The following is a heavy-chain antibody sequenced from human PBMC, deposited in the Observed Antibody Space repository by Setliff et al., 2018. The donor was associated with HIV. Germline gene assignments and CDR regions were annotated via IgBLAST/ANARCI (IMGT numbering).Heavy chain of an antibody. V-gene: IGHV1-8*02. CDR3: ARDRRDGLYYHGMDV. D-gene: IGHD5-12*01. CDR2: MNPNNGNT. J-gene: IGHJ6*02. CDR1: GYTFTSYD. Sequence: ASVKVSCKASGYTFTSYDINWVRQATGQGLEWMGWMNPNNGNTGYAQKFQGRVTMTRDTSTSIVYMELSSLRSEDTAVYYCARDRRDGLYYHGMDVWGQGTTVTVSS.